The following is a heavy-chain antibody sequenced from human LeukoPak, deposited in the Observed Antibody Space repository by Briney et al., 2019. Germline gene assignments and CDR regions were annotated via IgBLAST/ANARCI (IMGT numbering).Heavy chain of an antibody. CDR2: ISGSGGST. CDR1: GFTVSSNY. J-gene: IGHJ4*02. Sequence: PGGSLRLSCAASGFTVSSNYMSWVRQAPGKGLEWVSAISGSGGSTYYADSVKGRFTISRDNSKNTLYLQMNSLRAEDTAVYYCAKRYGSGSYGYWGQGTLVTVSS. CDR3: AKRYGSGSYGY. V-gene: IGHV3-23*01. D-gene: IGHD3-10*01.